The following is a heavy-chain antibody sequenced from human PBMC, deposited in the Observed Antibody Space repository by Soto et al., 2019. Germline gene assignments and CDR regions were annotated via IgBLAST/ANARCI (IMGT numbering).Heavy chain of an antibody. Sequence: ASVKVSCKASGGTFSSYAISWVRQAPGQGLEWMGGIIPIFGTANYAQKFQGRVTITADESTSTAYMELSSLRSEDTAVYYCARGSDPLTYYYDSSGYYYLYWGQGTLVTAPQ. J-gene: IGHJ4*02. V-gene: IGHV1-69*13. CDR2: IIPIFGTA. D-gene: IGHD3-22*01. CDR1: GGTFSSYA. CDR3: ARGSDPLTYYYDSSGYYYLY.